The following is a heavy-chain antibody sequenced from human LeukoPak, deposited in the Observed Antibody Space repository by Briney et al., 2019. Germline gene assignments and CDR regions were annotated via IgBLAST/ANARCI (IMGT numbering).Heavy chain of an antibody. V-gene: IGHV4-59*13. CDR2: IYYSGST. Sequence: SETLSLTCSVSGVSICSYYWSWLPPPPGKGLEGCGNIYYSGSTNYNPSRKSRVTISVDTSKNQFSLTLSSATAADTAVYCCASSWAYALGYYYYMDVWGKGTTVTVSS. CDR3: ASSWAYALGYYYYMDV. CDR1: GVSICSYY. J-gene: IGHJ6*03. D-gene: IGHD2-2*01.